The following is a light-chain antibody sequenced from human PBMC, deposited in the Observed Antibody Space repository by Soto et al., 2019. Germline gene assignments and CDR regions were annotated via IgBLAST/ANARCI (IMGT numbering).Light chain of an antibody. J-gene: IGLJ1*01. CDR3: SSYAGNNISLV. CDR1: SNDIGGFKY. CDR2: GVT. V-gene: IGLV2-8*01. Sequence: QSALTQPPSASGSPGQSVTISCSGTSNDIGGFKYVSWYQQHPGKAPKLMIYGVTERPSGVPDRFSGSKSGNTASLTVSGLQADDEADYYCSSYAGNNISLVFGNGTKVTVL.